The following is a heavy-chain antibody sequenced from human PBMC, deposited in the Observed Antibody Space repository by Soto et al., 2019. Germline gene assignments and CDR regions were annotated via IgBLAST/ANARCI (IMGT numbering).Heavy chain of an antibody. J-gene: IGHJ5*01. D-gene: IGHD2-2*01. V-gene: IGHV3-33*01. CDR2: IWGEGINK. CDR1: EFIFSDYG. Sequence: QAHLVESGGGVVQPGRSLRLSCTASEFIFSDYGIHWVCQSPGKGLEWVAIIWGEGINKYYAESVKGRFTLSRDNSKITVYLQMNSLRAEDTAVYYCARDKSDIVVVPAAMGGRWLDSWGQGTLVSVSS. CDR3: ARDKSDIVVVPAAMGGRWLDS.